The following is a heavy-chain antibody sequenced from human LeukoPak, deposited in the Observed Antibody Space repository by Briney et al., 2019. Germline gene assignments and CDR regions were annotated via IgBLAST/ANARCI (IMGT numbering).Heavy chain of an antibody. Sequence: ASVKVSCKASGYTFTGYYMHWVRQAPGQGLEWMGWINPNSGGTNYAQKFQGRVTMTRDTSISTAYMELSRLRSDDTAVYYCARDLYCSSTSCYMYYFDYWGQGTLVTVSS. D-gene: IGHD2-2*01. CDR2: INPNSGGT. CDR3: ARDLYCSSTSCYMYYFDY. CDR1: GYTFTGYY. J-gene: IGHJ4*02. V-gene: IGHV1-2*02.